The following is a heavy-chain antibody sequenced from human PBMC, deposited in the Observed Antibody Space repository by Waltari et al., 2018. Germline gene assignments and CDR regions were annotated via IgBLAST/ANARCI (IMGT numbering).Heavy chain of an antibody. Sequence: QVQLVQSGAEVKKPGASVRVSCPTSGFTFTTYDSNWVRQAPGQGLEWMGWMSPGSGSTGVAQKFQGRLTLTRNTSINTAYMDLNSLGSEDTAVYFCARDLGIYGWLDPWGQGTLVTVSS. CDR3: ARDLGIYGWLDP. CDR1: GFTFTTYD. CDR2: MSPGSGST. J-gene: IGHJ5*02. D-gene: IGHD3-16*01. V-gene: IGHV1-8*01.